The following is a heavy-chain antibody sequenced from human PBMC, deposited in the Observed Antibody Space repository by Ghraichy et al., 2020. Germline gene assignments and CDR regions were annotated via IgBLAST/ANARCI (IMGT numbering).Heavy chain of an antibody. CDR1: GYTFTSYF. Sequence: DSVKVSCKASGYTFTSYFIHWVRQAPGQGLEWMGIINPSDHSPSYAQKFQDRVNMATDTSTSTVYMELSSLRSEDTAIYYCARDLIVTRGQYYYYGMDVWGQGTTVTASS. J-gene: IGHJ6*02. D-gene: IGHD4-11*01. CDR2: INPSDHSP. V-gene: IGHV1-46*01. CDR3: ARDLIVTRGQYYYYGMDV.